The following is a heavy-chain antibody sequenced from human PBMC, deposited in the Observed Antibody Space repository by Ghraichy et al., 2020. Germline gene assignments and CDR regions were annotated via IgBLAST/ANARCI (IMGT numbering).Heavy chain of an antibody. J-gene: IGHJ5*02. CDR3: ARAQTYSGNPS. CDR1: GGSFSGYY. V-gene: IGHV4-34*01. CDR2: INHSGST. D-gene: IGHD1-26*01. Sequence: SETLSLTCAVYGGSFSGYYWSWIRQPPGKGLEWIGEINHSGSTNYNPSLKSRVTISVDTSKNQFSLKLSSVTATDTAVYYCARAQTYSGNPSWGQGTLVTVSS.